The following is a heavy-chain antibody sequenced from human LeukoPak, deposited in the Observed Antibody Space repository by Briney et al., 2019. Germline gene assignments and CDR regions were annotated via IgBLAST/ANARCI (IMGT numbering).Heavy chain of an antibody. CDR1: GGSISSYY. CDR3: ASKGVREGIRYYYYGMDV. D-gene: IGHD3-10*01. Sequence: SETLSLTCTVSGGSISSYYWSWIRQPPGKGLEWIGYIYYSGSTNYNPSLESRLTLSVDTSKNQFSLKLNSVTAADTAVYFCASKGVREGIRYYYYGMDVWGQGTTVTVSS. V-gene: IGHV4-59*08. CDR2: IYYSGST. J-gene: IGHJ6*02.